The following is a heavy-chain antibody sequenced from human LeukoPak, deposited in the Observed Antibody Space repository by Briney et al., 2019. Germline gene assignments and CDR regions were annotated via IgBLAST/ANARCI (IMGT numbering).Heavy chain of an antibody. D-gene: IGHD6-13*01. CDR2: IYTSGST. CDR3: AISIAAAGTPFDY. Sequence: SETLSLTCTVSGGSISSGSYYWSWIRQPAGKGLEWIGRIYTSGSTNYNPSLKSRVTISVDTSKNQFSLKLSSVTAADTAVYYCAISIAAAGTPFDYWGQGTLVTVSP. V-gene: IGHV4-61*02. J-gene: IGHJ4*02. CDR1: GGSISSGSYY.